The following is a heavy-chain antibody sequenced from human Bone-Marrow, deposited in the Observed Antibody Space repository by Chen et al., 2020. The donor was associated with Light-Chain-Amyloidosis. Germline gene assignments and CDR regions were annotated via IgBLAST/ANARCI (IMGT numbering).Heavy chain of an antibody. CDR3: AKDCGGVGHYYYYYGMDV. V-gene: IGHV3-30*18. J-gene: IGHJ6*02. CDR2: ISYDGSNK. CDR1: GFTFNNYG. D-gene: IGHD2-21*01. Sequence: QVQLVESGGGVVQPGGSLRLSCTASGFTFNNYGMHWVRQAPGKGLEWVAVISYDGSNKYYADSVKGRFTISRDNSKNTLYLQMNSLRAEDTAVYYCAKDCGGVGHYYYYYGMDVWGQGTTVTVSS.